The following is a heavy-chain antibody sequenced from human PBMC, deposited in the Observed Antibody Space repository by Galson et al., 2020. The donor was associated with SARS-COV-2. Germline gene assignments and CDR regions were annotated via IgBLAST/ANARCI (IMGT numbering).Heavy chain of an antibody. V-gene: IGHV4-61*02. CDR2: IYTSGST. J-gene: IGHJ4*02. D-gene: IGHD3-9*01. CDR1: GGSISSGNYY. Sequence: SETLSLTCTVSGGSISSGNYYWSWIRQPAGKGLEWIGRIYTSGSTNYNPSLKSRVTISVDTSKNQFSLKLSSVTAADTAVYYCARDRSLKYWGQGTLVTVSS. CDR3: ARDRSLKY.